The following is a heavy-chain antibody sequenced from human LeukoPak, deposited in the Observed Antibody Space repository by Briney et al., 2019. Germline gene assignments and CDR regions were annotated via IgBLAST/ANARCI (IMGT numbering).Heavy chain of an antibody. V-gene: IGHV3-30*03. Sequence: PGGSLRPSCAASGFIFSSYGMHWVRQAPGKGLEWVAVISYDGSNKHYADSVKGRFTISRDNSKNTLYLQMNSLRAEDTAVYYCALVVYYYGSGSYSHFDYWGQGTLVTVSS. CDR3: ALVVYYYGSGSYSHFDY. D-gene: IGHD3-10*01. J-gene: IGHJ4*02. CDR1: GFIFSSYG. CDR2: ISYDGSNK.